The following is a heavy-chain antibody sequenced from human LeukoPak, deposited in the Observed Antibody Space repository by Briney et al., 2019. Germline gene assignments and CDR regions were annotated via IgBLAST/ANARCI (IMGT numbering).Heavy chain of an antibody. V-gene: IGHV4-59*01. J-gene: IGHJ6*03. CDR3: ERGIAAAGTYAYYYYYMDV. D-gene: IGHD6-13*01. Sequence: SETLSHTCTVSGGSISSYYWSWIRQPPGKGLEWIGYIYYSGSTNYNPSLKSRVTISVDTSKNQFSLKLSSVTAADTAVYYCERGIAAAGTYAYYYYYMDVWGKGTTVTVSS. CDR2: IYYSGST. CDR1: GGSISSYY.